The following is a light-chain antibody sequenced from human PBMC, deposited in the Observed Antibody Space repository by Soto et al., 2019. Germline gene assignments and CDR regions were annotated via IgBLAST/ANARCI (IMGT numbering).Light chain of an antibody. CDR1: SSDVGGYNY. Sequence: QSVLTQPASVSGSPGQSVTISCTGTSSDVGGYNYVSWYQQLPGEAPKLIIYGVTDRPSGVSNRFSGSKSGNTASLTVSGLQAEDEGDYYCSSYTATRTYVFGTGTQLTVL. CDR3: SSYTATRTYV. J-gene: IGLJ1*01. V-gene: IGLV2-14*01. CDR2: GVT.